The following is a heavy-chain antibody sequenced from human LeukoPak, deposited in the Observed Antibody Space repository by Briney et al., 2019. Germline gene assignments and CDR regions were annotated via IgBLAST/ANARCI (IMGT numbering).Heavy chain of an antibody. CDR1: GGSISSYY. CDR3: ARESYYYGSNWFDP. D-gene: IGHD3-10*01. V-gene: IGHV4-38-2*02. J-gene: IGHJ5*02. CDR2: IYHSGST. Sequence: SETLSLTCTVSGGSISSYYWGWIRQPPGKGLEWIGSIYHSGSTYYNPSLKSRVTISVDTSKNQFSLKLSSVTAADTAVYYCARESYYYGSNWFDPWGQGTLVTVSS.